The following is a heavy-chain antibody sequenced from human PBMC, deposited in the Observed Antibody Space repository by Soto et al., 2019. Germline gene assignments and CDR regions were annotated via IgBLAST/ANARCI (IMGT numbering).Heavy chain of an antibody. D-gene: IGHD3-22*01. CDR2: IIPILGIA. CDR1: GGTFSSYT. J-gene: IGHJ4*02. Sequence: ASVKVSCQASGGTFSSYTISWVRQAPGQGLEWMGRIIPILGIANYAQKFQGRVTITADKSTSTAYMELSSLRSEDTAVYYCAGETYYYDSSGPHVDYWGQGTLVTVSS. V-gene: IGHV1-69*02. CDR3: AGETYYYDSSGPHVDY.